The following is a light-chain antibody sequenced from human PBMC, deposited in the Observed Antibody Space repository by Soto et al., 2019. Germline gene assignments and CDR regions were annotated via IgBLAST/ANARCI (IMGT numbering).Light chain of an antibody. CDR1: SSDIGSYDL. CDR2: EVT. Sequence: QSVLTQPASVSGSPGQSITISCTGTSSDIGSYDLVSWYQQHPGTAPKLIIYEVTKRPSGVSTRFSGSKSGNTASLTISGLQAVDEADYYCCSFEDFNYVLGNGTKVTVL. V-gene: IGLV2-23*02. J-gene: IGLJ1*01. CDR3: CSFEDFNYV.